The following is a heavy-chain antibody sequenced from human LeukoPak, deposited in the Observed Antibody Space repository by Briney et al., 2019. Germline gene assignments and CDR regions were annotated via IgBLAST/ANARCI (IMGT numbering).Heavy chain of an antibody. CDR3: AKTISTYYYGSGSWGFDY. V-gene: IGHV3-23*01. D-gene: IGHD3-10*01. J-gene: IGHJ4*02. CDR1: GFIFSDYN. Sequence: GGSLRLSCEASGFIFSDYNMNWVRQAPGKGLEWVSAISGSGGSTYYADSVKGRFTISRDNSKNTLYLRMNSLRAEDTAVYYCAKTISTYYYGSGSWGFDYWGQGTLVTVSS. CDR2: ISGSGGST.